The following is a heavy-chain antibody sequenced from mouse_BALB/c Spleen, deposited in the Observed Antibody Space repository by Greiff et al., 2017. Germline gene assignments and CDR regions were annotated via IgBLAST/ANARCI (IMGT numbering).Heavy chain of an antibody. CDR2: INSNGGST. CDR3: ARGNGYDVGWYFEV. J-gene: IGHJ1*01. D-gene: IGHD2-2*01. CDR1: GFTFSSYG. V-gene: IGHV5-6-3*01. Sequence: VQLKQSGGGLVQPGGSLKLSCAASGFTFSSYGMSWVRQTPDKRLELVATINSNGGSTYYPDSVKGRFTISRDNAKNTLYLQMSSLKSEDTAMYYCARGNGYDVGWYFEVWGAGTTVTVSS.